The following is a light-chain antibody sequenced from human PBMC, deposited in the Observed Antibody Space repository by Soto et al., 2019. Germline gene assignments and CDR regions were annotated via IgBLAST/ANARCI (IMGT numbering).Light chain of an antibody. CDR1: PSISGSY. Sequence: EIVVTQSPGALSLSSGERATLSCGASPSISGSYLAWYQQKPGQAPRLLIYGASSRATDIPDRFSGSGSGADFTLTISRLEPEDFAVYYCQQYGTSITFGQGTRLEIK. CDR2: GAS. J-gene: IGKJ5*01. CDR3: QQYGTSIT. V-gene: IGKV3-20*01.